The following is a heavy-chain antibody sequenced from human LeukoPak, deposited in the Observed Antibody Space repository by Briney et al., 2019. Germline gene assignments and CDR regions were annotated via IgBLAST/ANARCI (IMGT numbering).Heavy chain of an antibody. CDR3: ARVWSLDFWSPKSPTGFPAY. Sequence: GGSLGLSCAASGFTFSSYWMSWVRQAPGKGLEWVANIKQDGSEKYYVDSVKGRFTISRDNAKNSLYLQMNSLRAEDTAVYYCARVWSLDFWSPKSPTGFPAYWGQGTLVTVSS. CDR1: GFTFSSYW. D-gene: IGHD3-3*01. J-gene: IGHJ4*02. V-gene: IGHV3-7*01. CDR2: IKQDGSEK.